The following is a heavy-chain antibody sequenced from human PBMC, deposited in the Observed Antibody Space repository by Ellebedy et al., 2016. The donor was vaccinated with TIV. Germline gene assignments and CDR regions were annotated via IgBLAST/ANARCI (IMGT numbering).Heavy chain of an antibody. V-gene: IGHV3-53*01. J-gene: IGHJ6*02. CDR3: ARDPHTGFWSGLDYLRHAMDL. D-gene: IGHD3-3*01. Sequence: PGGSLRLSCAASGFSLNVNYMSWVRQAPGKGLEWVSIIYSGVSGGSTYYADSVKGRFTISRDNSKNTLYLQMNSLRAEDTAVYYCARDPHTGFWSGLDYLRHAMDLWGQGTTVTVSS. CDR1: GFSLNVNY. CDR2: IYSGVSGGST.